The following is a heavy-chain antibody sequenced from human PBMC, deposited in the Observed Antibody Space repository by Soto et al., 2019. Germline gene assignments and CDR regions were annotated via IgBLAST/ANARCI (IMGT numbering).Heavy chain of an antibody. V-gene: IGHV1-18*01. CDR1: GYTFTSYG. Sequence: DSVEVSCKASGYTFTSYGISWVRQAPGQGLEWMGWISAYNGNTNYAQKLQGRVTITRDTSTSTAYMELSSLRSEDTAVYYCAKETSIFGGGMDVWGQGTTVTVSS. D-gene: IGHD3-3*01. CDR2: ISAYNGNT. CDR3: AKETSIFGGGMDV. J-gene: IGHJ6*02.